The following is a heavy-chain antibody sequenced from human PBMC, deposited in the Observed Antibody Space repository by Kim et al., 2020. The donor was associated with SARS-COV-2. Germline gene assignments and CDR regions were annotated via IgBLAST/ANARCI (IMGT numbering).Heavy chain of an antibody. V-gene: IGHV3-30*18. CDR3: AKGIAVAGTYSDYGMDV. Sequence: GGSLRLSCAASGFTFSSYGMHWVRQAPGKGLEWVAVISYDGSNKYYADSVKGRFTISRDNSKNTLYLQMNSLRAEDTAVYYCAKGIAVAGTYSDYGMDVWGQGTTVNVSS. D-gene: IGHD6-19*01. CDR2: ISYDGSNK. CDR1: GFTFSSYG. J-gene: IGHJ6*02.